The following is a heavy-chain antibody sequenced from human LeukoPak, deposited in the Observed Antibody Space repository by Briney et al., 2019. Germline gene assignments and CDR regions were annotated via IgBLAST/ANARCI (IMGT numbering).Heavy chain of an antibody. CDR2: INHSGST. CDR3: ARDRRSIIAARPRNWFDP. J-gene: IGHJ5*02. V-gene: IGHV4-34*01. D-gene: IGHD6-6*01. CDR1: GGSFSGYY. Sequence: SETLSLTCAVYGGSFSGYYWSWIRQPPGKGLEWIGEINHSGSTKYNPSLKSRVTISVDTSKNQFSLKLSSVTAADTGVYYCARDRRSIIAARPRNWFDPWGQGTLVTVSS.